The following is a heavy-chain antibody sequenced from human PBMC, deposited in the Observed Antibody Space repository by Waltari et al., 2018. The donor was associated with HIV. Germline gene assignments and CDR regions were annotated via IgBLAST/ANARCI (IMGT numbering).Heavy chain of an antibody. J-gene: IGHJ4*02. D-gene: IGHD6-6*01. CDR3: ARDLNIAARPLGY. V-gene: IGHV1-2*02. CDR1: GYTFTGYY. CDR2: VNPNSGGT. Sequence: QVQLVQSGAEVKKPGASVKVSCKASGYTFTGYYMHWVRHAPGQGLEWMGWVNPNSGGTNYAQKFQGRVTMTRDTSISTAYMELSRLRSDDTAVYYCARDLNIAARPLGYWGQGTLVTVSS.